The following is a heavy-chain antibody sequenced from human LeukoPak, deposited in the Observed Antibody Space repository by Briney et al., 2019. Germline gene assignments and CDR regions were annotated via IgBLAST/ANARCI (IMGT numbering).Heavy chain of an antibody. Sequence: GGSLRLSCAASGFTFSSYAMSWVRQAPGKGLEWVSAISGSGGSTYYADSVKGRFTISRDNSKNTLYLQMNSLRAEDTAVYYCAKGSIFGVDPYYFDYWGQGTLVTVSS. CDR3: AKGSIFGVDPYYFDY. V-gene: IGHV3-23*01. CDR1: GFTFSSYA. CDR2: ISGSGGST. J-gene: IGHJ4*02. D-gene: IGHD3-3*01.